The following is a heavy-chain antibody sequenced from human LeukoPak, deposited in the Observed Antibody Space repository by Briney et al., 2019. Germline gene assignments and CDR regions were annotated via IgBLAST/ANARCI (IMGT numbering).Heavy chain of an antibody. J-gene: IGHJ4*02. D-gene: IGHD5-18*01. CDR2: INHSGST. V-gene: IGHV4-34*01. CDR3: ARDRGYSYARRTHFDY. CDR1: GGSFSGYY. Sequence: SETLSLTCAVYGGSFSGYYWSWIRQPPGKGREWIGEINHSGSTNYNPSLKSRVTISVDTSKNQFSLKLSSVTAADTAVYYCARDRGYSYARRTHFDYWGQGTLVTVSS.